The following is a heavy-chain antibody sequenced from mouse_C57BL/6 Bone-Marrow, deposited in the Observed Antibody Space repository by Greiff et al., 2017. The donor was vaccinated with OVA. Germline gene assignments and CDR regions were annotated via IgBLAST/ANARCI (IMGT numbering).Heavy chain of an antibody. J-gene: IGHJ4*01. V-gene: IGHV2-9-1*01. Sequence: VKLMESGPGLVAPSQSLSITCTVSGFSLTSYAISWVRQPPGKGLEWLGVIWTGGGTNYNSALKSRLSISKDNSKSQVFLKMNSLQTDDTARYYCARSPPIYDYDGGYAMDYWGQGTSVTVSS. D-gene: IGHD2-4*01. CDR1: GFSLTSYA. CDR2: IWTGGGT. CDR3: ARSPPIYDYDGGYAMDY.